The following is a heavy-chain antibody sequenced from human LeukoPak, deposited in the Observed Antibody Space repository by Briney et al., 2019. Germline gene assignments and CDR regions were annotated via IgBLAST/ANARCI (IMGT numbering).Heavy chain of an antibody. CDR2: INPNSGGT. V-gene: IGHV1-2*02. D-gene: IGHD2-2*01. CDR1: GYTFTGYY. J-gene: IGHJ5*02. Sequence: ASVKVSCKASGYTFTGYYMHWVRQAPGQGLKWMGWINPNSGGTNYAQKFQGRVTMTRDTSISTAYMELSRLRSDDTAVYYCAREPGFVSSTSCYVSWGQGTLVTVSS. CDR3: AREPGFVSSTSCYVS.